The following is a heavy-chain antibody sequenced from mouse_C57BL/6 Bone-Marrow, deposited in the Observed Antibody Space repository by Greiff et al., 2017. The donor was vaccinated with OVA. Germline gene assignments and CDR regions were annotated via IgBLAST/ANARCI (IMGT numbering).Heavy chain of an antibody. Sequence: VQLQQPGAELVMPGASVKLSCKASGYTFTSYWMHWVKQRPGQGLEWIGEIDPSDSYTNYNQKFKGKSTLTVDKSSSTAYMQLSSLTSEDSAVYYCARYEGDYYGTWYFDVWGTGTTVTVSS. CDR1: GYTFTSYW. J-gene: IGHJ1*03. CDR2: IDPSDSYT. V-gene: IGHV1-69*01. CDR3: ARYEGDYYGTWYFDV. D-gene: IGHD1-1*01.